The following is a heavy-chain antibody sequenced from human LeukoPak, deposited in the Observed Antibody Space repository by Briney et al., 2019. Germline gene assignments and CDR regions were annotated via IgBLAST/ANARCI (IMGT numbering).Heavy chain of an antibody. J-gene: IGHJ4*02. Sequence: GGSLRLSCAASGFTFSSYWMHWVRQAPGRGLVWVSRINSDGSIATYADPVKGRFTISRDNAKNTLYLQMNSLRAEGTAVYYCAREHSAGDWGQGTLVTVSS. CDR2: INSDGSIA. D-gene: IGHD7-27*01. CDR1: GFTFSSYW. V-gene: IGHV3-74*01. CDR3: AREHSAGD.